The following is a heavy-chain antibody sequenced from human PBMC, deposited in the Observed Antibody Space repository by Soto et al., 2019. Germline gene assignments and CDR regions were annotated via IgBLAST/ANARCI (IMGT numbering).Heavy chain of an antibody. CDR3: ARRAPNLQYDWV. CDR2: LSFSGST. V-gene: IGHV4-39*01. D-gene: IGHD1-1*01. Sequence: PSETLSLTCGVSGASITTSSYFWAWIRQPPGKPLEWIGSLSFSGSTYYNPSLKSRVTISADTSKNQFSLKLSYVTAADTAVYYCARRAPNLQYDWVWGQGVLVTVSS. J-gene: IGHJ4*02. CDR1: GASITTSSYF.